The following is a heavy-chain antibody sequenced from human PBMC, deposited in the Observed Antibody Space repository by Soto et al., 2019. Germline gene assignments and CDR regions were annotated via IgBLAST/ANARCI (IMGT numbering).Heavy chain of an antibody. D-gene: IGHD2-2*01. CDR2: TYYSGST. Sequence: QVQLQESGPGLVKPSQTLSLTCTVSGGSISSGGYYWSWIRQHPGKGLECIGYTYYSGSTYYNPTLKSRVTISVDTSKNQFSLKLSSVTAADTAVYYCARSSTSANYFDYWGQGTLVTVSS. V-gene: IGHV4-31*03. J-gene: IGHJ4*02. CDR1: GGSISSGGYY. CDR3: ARSSTSANYFDY.